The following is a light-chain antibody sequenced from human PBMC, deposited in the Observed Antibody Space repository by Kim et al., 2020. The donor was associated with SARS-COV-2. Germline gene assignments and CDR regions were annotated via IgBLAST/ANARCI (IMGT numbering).Light chain of an antibody. CDR3: AAWDSIAIWV. Sequence: QPVLTQPSSASASLGSSVKLTCTLSSGYSNYIIAWHQQQPGKAPRFLMKVEGSGNYKKGSGVPDRFSGSSFGAERYLTISNLQSEDDGDYFCAAWDSIAIWVFGGGTQLTVL. V-gene: IGLV4-60*03. CDR1: SGYSNYI. CDR2: VEGSGNY. J-gene: IGLJ3*02.